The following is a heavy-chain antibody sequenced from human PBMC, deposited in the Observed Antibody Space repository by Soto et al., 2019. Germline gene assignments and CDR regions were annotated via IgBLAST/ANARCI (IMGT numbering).Heavy chain of an antibody. V-gene: IGHV3-23*01. J-gene: IGHJ6*02. CDR1: GFPFSNSG. Sequence: GGSLRLSCAASGFPFSNSGMSWVRQAPGKGLEWVSGISGSGGSTYYADSVKGRFTISRDNSKNTLYLQMNSLRAEDTALFYCAKLGQCSTTSCYRYHGLDVWGQGTTVTVSS. D-gene: IGHD2-2*02. CDR3: AKLGQCSTTSCYRYHGLDV. CDR2: ISGSGGST.